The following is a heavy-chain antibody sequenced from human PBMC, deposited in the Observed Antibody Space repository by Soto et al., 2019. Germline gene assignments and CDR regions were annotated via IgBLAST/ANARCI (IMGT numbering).Heavy chain of an antibody. V-gene: IGHV1-8*01. D-gene: IGHD2-2*01. CDR3: ARGLRVPAAMMRSWYFDL. J-gene: IGHJ2*01. CDR1: GYTFTSYD. CDR2: MNPNSGNT. Sequence: QVQLVQSGAEVKKPGASVKVSCKASGYTFTSYDINWVRQATGQGHEWMGWMNPNSGNTGYAQKFQGRVTMTRNTSISTAYMELSSLRSEDTAVYYCARGLRVPAAMMRSWYFDLWGRGTLVTVSS.